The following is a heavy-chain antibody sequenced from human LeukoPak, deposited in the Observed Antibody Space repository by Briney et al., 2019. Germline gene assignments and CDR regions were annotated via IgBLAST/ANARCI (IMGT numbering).Heavy chain of an antibody. Sequence: SETLSLTCAVYGGSLSGYYWSWIRQPPGKGLEWIGEINHSGSTNYNPSLKSRVTISVDTSKNQFSLKLSSVTAADTAVYYCARGVNVGVYYFDYWGQGTLVTVSS. CDR3: ARGVNVGVYYFDY. CDR1: GGSLSGYY. V-gene: IGHV4-34*01. CDR2: INHSGST. J-gene: IGHJ4*02. D-gene: IGHD3-16*01.